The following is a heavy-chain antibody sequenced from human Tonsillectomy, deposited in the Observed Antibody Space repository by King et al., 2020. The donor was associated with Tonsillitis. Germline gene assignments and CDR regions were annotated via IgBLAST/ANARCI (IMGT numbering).Heavy chain of an antibody. CDR3: GYGGGIAVSHA. D-gene: IGHD6-19*01. CDR2: IYYSGRT. J-gene: IGHJ5*02. CDR1: SGSISSSNYY. V-gene: IGHV4-39*07. Sequence: QLQESGPGLVKPSETLSLTCTVSSGSISSSNYYWRWFRQPPGKGLEWIGSIYYSGRTHYNPSLNSRVTISVDTSKIQSSLNLSSVTAADTAVYYCGYGGGIAVSHAWGQGTLVTVSS.